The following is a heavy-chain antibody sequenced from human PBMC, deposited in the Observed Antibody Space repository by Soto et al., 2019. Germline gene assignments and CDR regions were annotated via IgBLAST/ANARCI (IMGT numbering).Heavy chain of an antibody. J-gene: IGHJ3*02. CDR3: SRDPDCNDALDI. Sequence: QVQLVQSGAEVKKPGASGTGSCKASGYNFTSYGISWVRQAPGQGLERRGWIGPYNVDTNYAQNLEGRVTMTTDRSTCTAYMDLWILRSDDTALYYCSRDPDCNDALDIWFQGTMVTVSS. D-gene: IGHD2-15*01. V-gene: IGHV1-18*01. CDR2: IGPYNVDT. CDR1: GYNFTSYG.